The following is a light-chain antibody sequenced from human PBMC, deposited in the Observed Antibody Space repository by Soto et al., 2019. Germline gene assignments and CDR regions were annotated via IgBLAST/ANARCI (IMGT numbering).Light chain of an antibody. Sequence: DIQMTQSPSTLSASVGDRVTITCRASQSITIWLAWYQQKPGKAPKLLIFDASSLESGVPSRFSGSGSGTEFTLTISSLQPDEFATYYCQQYNSYSWTFGQGTKVEIK. CDR2: DAS. J-gene: IGKJ1*01. V-gene: IGKV1-5*01. CDR3: QQYNSYSWT. CDR1: QSITIW.